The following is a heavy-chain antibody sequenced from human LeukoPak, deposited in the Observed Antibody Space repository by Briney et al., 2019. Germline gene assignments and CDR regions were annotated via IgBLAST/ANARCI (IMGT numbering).Heavy chain of an antibody. D-gene: IGHD3-22*01. CDR3: ARASDYYDSSGYSAADY. V-gene: IGHV3-23*01. CDR1: GFTFSSYA. CDR2: ISTSGDFT. J-gene: IGHJ4*02. Sequence: GGSLRLSCATSGFTFSSYAMNWVRQAPGKGLECVSFISTSGDFTYYAASVKGRFTVSRDNSKNTLYLQMNSLRAEDTAVYYCARASDYYDSSGYSAADYWGQETLVTVSS.